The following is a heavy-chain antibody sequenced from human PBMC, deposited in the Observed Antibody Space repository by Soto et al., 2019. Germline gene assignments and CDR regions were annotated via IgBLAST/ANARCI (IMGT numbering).Heavy chain of an antibody. Sequence: QVQLVQSGPEVKKPGASVKVSCKASNYAFTYNAINWVRQAPGHGLEWMGWIGPNSGSTNYAQDGQGRVTMTTDTTTNTAYTELRSLRSDDTAIYYCATSSPGGVCRYVDAFDLWGQGTLVTVSS. V-gene: IGHV1-18*01. CDR1: NYAFTYNA. CDR2: IGPNSGST. D-gene: IGHD3-16*01. J-gene: IGHJ3*01. CDR3: ATSSPGGVCRYVDAFDL.